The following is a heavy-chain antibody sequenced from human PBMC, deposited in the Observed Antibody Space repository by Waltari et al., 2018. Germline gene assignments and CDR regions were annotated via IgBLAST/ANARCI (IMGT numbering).Heavy chain of an antibody. V-gene: IGHV3-74*01. J-gene: IGHJ4*02. CDR1: GFTFTSHW. CDR3: VRGYGGDGY. CDR2: LNYDASST. Sequence: EVQLVESGGGLVQPGGSLRLSCAASGFTFTSHWMHWVRHGPGKGLELVAGLNYDASSTDYADFVKGRCTISRDNAKNTLYLQMNSLRAEDTGVYYCVRGYGGDGYWGQGTLVTVSS. D-gene: IGHD2-21*02.